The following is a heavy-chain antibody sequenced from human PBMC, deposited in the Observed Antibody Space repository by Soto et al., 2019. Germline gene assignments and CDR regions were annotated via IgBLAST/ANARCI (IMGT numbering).Heavy chain of an antibody. CDR1: GYTFTSYG. CDR2: ISAYNGNT. D-gene: IGHD3-10*02. J-gene: IGHJ4*02. Sequence: QVQLVQSGAEVKKPGASVKVSCKASGYTFTSYGISWVRQAPGQGLEWMGWISAYNGNTKSAQKLQGRDTMTTATATSTAYMERRSLRADDTAVDYCGRYVAVGLVDYWGQGTLVTGPS. CDR3: GRYVAVGLVDY. V-gene: IGHV1-18*01.